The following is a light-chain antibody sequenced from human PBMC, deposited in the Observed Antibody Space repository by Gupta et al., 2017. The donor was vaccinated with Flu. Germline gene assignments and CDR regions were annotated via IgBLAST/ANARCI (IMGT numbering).Light chain of an antibody. J-gene: IGKJ1*01. Sequence: DIQMTHSPSSLSASVGDRVTITCRASQRISSYLNWYQQKPGKAPKLLIYAASRLKSGVPSRFSGSGSGTDFTLTISRRQPEDFATYYCQQRNSTPRTFGQGTKVEIK. V-gene: IGKV1-39*01. CDR1: QRISSY. CDR2: AAS. CDR3: QQRNSTPRT.